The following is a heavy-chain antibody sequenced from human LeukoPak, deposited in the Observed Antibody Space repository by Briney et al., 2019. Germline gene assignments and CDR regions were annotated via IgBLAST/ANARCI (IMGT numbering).Heavy chain of an antibody. V-gene: IGHV5-51*01. CDR3: AFTANYYYYGMDV. CDR1: GYSFTTYW. Sequence: GESLKISSKGSGYSFTTYWIGWVRQMPGKGLEWMGIIYPGDSDTRYSPSFQGQVTISADKSITTAYLQWSSLKASDAAMYYCAFTANYYYYGMDVWGQGTTVTVSS. CDR2: IYPGDSDT. J-gene: IGHJ6*02.